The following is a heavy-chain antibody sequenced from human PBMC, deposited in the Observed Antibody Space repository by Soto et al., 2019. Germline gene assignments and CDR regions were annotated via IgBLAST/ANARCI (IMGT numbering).Heavy chain of an antibody. D-gene: IGHD5-12*01. V-gene: IGHV4-4*07. CDR1: GGSINTFY. CDR3: AREVSYSAYNFAHGIQLWSFDF. Sequence: SETLSLTCTVSGGSINTFYWSWVRQPAGKGLEWIGRIFSSGSTSFNPSLESRVAMSVDTSKNHFSLNLSSVTAADMAVYYCAREVSYSAYNFAHGIQLWSFDFWGQGALVTVSS. CDR2: IFSSGST. J-gene: IGHJ4*02.